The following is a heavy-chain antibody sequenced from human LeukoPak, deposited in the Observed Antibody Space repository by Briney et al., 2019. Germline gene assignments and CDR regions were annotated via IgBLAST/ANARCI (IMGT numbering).Heavy chain of an antibody. CDR2: INQGGST. V-gene: IGHV4-34*01. CDR1: GGSFSFYY. CDR3: AMHDFSGYAFDF. D-gene: IGHD3/OR15-3a*01. Sequence: SETLSLTCVLNGGSFSFYYWRWVRQVPGEGLEWFVEINQGGSTNFNPSLESRVRMSVDTSKNQFSLNVRSLSAADTAVYFCAMHDFSGYAFDFWGQGTTVTVSS. J-gene: IGHJ3*01.